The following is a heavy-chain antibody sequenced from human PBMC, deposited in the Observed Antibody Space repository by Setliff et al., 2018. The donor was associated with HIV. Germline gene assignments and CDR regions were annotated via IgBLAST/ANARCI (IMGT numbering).Heavy chain of an antibody. V-gene: IGHV4-39*01. CDR2: IYHTGIT. J-gene: IGHJ4*02. CDR1: GGSITRTPYY. Sequence: PSETLSLTCTVSGGSITRTPYYWGWIRQPPGKGLEWIGSIYHTGITYDNPSLKSRVTISVDTSKNQISLRLSSVTAADTAVYYCARLSDGMVPNYWGQGTLVTVSS. D-gene: IGHD3-10*01. CDR3: ARLSDGMVPNY.